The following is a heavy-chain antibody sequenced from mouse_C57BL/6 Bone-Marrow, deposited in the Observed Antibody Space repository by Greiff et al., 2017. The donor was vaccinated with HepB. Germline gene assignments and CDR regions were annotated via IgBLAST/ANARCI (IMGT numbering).Heavy chain of an antibody. J-gene: IGHJ3*01. V-gene: IGHV5-6*01. D-gene: IGHD1-3*01. Sequence: EVQVVESGGDLVKPGGSLNLSCAASGFTFSSYGMSWVRQTPDKGLEWVATISSGGSYTYYPDSVKGRYTISRDNAKNTLYLQVSSLKSEDTAMYYCARHELMVRSSWFAYWGQGTLVTVSA. CDR1: GFTFSSYG. CDR3: ARHELMVRSSWFAY. CDR2: ISSGGSYT.